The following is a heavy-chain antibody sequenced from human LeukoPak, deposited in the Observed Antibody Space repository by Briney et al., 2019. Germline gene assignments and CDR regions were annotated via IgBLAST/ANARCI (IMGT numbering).Heavy chain of an antibody. CDR2: IIPIFGTA. J-gene: IGHJ3*02. CDR3: ARFPNVVAPSIGAIDI. V-gene: IGHV1-69*05. Sequence: GASVKVSCKASGGTFSSYAIRWVRQAPGQGLEWMGGIIPIFGTANYAQKFQGRVTITTDESSSTAYMELRSLRSEDTAMYYCARFPNVVAPSIGAIDIGGQGTMVIVSS. D-gene: IGHD2-15*01. CDR1: GGTFSSYA.